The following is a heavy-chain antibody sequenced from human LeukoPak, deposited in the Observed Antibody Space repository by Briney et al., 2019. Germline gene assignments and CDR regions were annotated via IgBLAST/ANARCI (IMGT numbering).Heavy chain of an antibody. Sequence: GRSLRLSCAASGFTFSSYGMHWVRQAPGKGLEWVAVIWYDGSNKYYADSVKGRFTISRDNSKNTLYLQMNSLSAEDTAVYYCARELPQPWYYFDYWGQGTLVTVSS. CDR3: ARELPQPWYYFDY. J-gene: IGHJ4*02. CDR2: IWYDGSNK. V-gene: IGHV3-33*01. D-gene: IGHD2-8*02. CDR1: GFTFSSYG.